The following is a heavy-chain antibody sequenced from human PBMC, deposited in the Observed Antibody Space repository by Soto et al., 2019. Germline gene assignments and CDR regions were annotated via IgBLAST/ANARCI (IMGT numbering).Heavy chain of an antibody. D-gene: IGHD4-17*01. CDR3: TRLRTITTGASDY. J-gene: IGHJ4*02. CDR1: GFTFSNYA. V-gene: IGHV3-23*01. CDR2: VHGGGVTT. Sequence: EVQLLESGGGLVQPGGSLRLSCAASGFTFSNYAMSWVRQVPGKGLEWVSAVHGGGVTTFYADSVKGRFTISRDNSKNTLSLEMISLRAEDTAVYYCTRLRTITTGASDYWGQGTLVTVSS.